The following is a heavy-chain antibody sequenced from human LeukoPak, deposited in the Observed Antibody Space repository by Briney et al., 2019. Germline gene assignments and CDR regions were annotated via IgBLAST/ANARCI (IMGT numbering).Heavy chain of an antibody. J-gene: IGHJ3*02. CDR3: AREPDYGPNVDAFDI. D-gene: IGHD4/OR15-4a*01. CDR1: GFTFSRHW. Sequence: QPGGSLRLSCAASGFTFSRHWMHWVRQAPGKGLVWVSRINADGTYKSYAGSVEGRYIISRDNAKNTLYSQMNSLRVEDTAVYYCAREPDYGPNVDAFDIWGQGAKVTVSS. CDR2: INADGTYK. V-gene: IGHV3-74*01.